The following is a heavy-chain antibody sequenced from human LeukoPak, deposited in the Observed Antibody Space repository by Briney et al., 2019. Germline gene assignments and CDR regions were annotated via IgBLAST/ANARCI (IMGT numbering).Heavy chain of an antibody. CDR2: INTNTGNP. J-gene: IGHJ6*03. V-gene: IGHV7-4-1*02. CDR1: GYTFTSYG. CDR3: ARALYYHYYYYYMDV. Sequence: ASVKVSCKASGYTFTSYGISWVRQAPGQGLEWMGWINTNTGNPTYAQGFTGRFVFSLDTSVSTAYLQISSLEAEDTAVYYCARALYYHYYYYYMDVWGKGTTVTVSS. D-gene: IGHD3-10*01.